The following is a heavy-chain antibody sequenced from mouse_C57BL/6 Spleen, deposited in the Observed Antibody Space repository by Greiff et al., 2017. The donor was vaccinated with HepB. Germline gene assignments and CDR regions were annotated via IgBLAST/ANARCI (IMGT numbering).Heavy chain of an antibody. CDR1: GYAFSSYW. J-gene: IGHJ2*01. CDR3: ARENNWDYFDY. Sequence: VQRVESGAELVKPGASVKISCKASGYAFSSYWMNWVKQRPGKGLEWIGQIYPGDGDTNYNGKFKGKATLTADKSSSTAYMQRSSLTSEDSAVYFCARENNWDYFDYWGQGTTLTVSS. CDR2: IYPGDGDT. V-gene: IGHV1-80*01. D-gene: IGHD4-1*01.